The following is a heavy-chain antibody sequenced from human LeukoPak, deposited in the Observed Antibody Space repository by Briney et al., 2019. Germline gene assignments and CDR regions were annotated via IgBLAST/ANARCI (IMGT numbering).Heavy chain of an antibody. CDR3: ARGRKWFGESTPLFWFDS. D-gene: IGHD3-10*01. Sequence: GASVKVSCKASGYTFTSYDINWVRQATGQGLEWMGWMNPNSGNTGYAQKFQGRVTITRNISITTAYMELNSLTFEDTAVYYCARGRKWFGESTPLFWFDSWGQGTLVTVSS. CDR2: MNPNSGNT. J-gene: IGHJ5*01. V-gene: IGHV1-8*03. CDR1: GYTFTSYD.